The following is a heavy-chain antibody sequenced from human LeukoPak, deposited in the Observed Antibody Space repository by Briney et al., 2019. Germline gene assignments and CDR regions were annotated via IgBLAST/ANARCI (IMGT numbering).Heavy chain of an antibody. CDR2: ISPGDSGI. CDR3: AAGGASAP. D-gene: IGHD3-16*01. J-gene: IGHJ5*02. CDR1: GYSXTNFW. Sequence: LXISXKGSGYSXTNFWIGWVRQMPGKGLEWMGVISPGDSGIRYSPSFQGQVTISVDKSISTAYLQWSSLKASDSAMYYCAAGGASAPWGQGTLVTVSS. V-gene: IGHV5-51*01.